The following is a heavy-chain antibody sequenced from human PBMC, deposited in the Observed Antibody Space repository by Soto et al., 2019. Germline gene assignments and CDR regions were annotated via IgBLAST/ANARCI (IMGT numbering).Heavy chain of an antibody. CDR3: VYYCAKSNYGGDDYFQYGLDV. D-gene: IGHD2-21*02. CDR2: INPKSGAT. V-gene: IGHV1-2*02. J-gene: IGHJ6*02. Sequence: ASLKVPCKATVYIFTGYGFHCVRPAPGQGLQWMGWINPKSGATDYAQKFQGRVTMTREMSTNTAYLELSGLRSDDTADDTAVYYCAKSNYGGDDYFQYGLDVWGQGTTVNVS. CDR1: VYIFTGYG.